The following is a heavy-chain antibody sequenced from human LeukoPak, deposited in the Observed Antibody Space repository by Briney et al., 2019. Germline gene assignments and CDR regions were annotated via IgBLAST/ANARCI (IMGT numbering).Heavy chain of an antibody. CDR1: GGSISSGGYS. V-gene: IGHV4-30-2*01. CDR3: AREDYYDSSGYFDY. Sequence: SQTLSLTCAVSGGSISSGGYSWSWIRQPPGKGLEWIGYIYHSGSTYYNPSLKSRVTMSVDTSKNQFSLKLSSVTAADTAVYYCAREDYYDSSGYFDYWGQGTLVTVSS. CDR2: IYHSGST. D-gene: IGHD3-22*01. J-gene: IGHJ4*02.